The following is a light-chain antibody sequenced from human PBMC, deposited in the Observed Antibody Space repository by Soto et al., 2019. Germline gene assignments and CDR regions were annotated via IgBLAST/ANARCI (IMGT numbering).Light chain of an antibody. CDR1: SSDVGGYNY. J-gene: IGLJ1*01. V-gene: IGLV2-14*01. Sequence: QSVLTQPASVSGSPGQSITISCTGTSSDVGGYNYVSWYQQHPVKAPKLMIYDVSNRPSGVSDRFSGSKSGNTASLTISGLQAEDVVDYYCSSYTSSSTPYVFGTGTKVTVL. CDR2: DVS. CDR3: SSYTSSSTPYV.